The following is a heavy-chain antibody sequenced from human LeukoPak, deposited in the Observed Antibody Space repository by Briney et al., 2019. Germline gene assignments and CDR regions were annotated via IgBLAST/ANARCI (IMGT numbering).Heavy chain of an antibody. CDR2: IYYSGSSGST. CDR3: ARRRELLRSNWYFDL. CDR1: GGSISNSSYY. Sequence: PSETLSLTCTVSGGSISNSSYYWGWIRQPPGKGLEWIGSIYYSGSSGSTYYNPPLKSRVTISVDTSKNQFSLKLSSVTAADTAVYYCARRRELLRSNWYFDLWGRGTLVTVSS. V-gene: IGHV4-39*01. J-gene: IGHJ2*01. D-gene: IGHD1-26*01.